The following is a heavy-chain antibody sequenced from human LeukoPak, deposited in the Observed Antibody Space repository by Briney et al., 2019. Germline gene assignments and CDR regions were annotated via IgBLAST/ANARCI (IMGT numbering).Heavy chain of an antibody. CDR3: ARGYCSGGSCYSGFDY. J-gene: IGHJ4*02. Sequence: GGSLRLSCAASGFTFSSYSMNWVRQAPGKGLEWVSYISSSGSTIYYADSVKGRFTISRDNAKNSLYLQMNSLRAEDTAVYYCARGYCSGGSCYSGFDYWGQGTLVTVSS. CDR2: ISSSGSTI. D-gene: IGHD2-15*01. V-gene: IGHV3-48*04. CDR1: GFTFSSYS.